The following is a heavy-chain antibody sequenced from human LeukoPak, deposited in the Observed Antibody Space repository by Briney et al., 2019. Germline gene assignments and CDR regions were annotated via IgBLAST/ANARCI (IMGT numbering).Heavy chain of an antibody. CDR3: AKELDSSGYFDY. J-gene: IGHJ4*02. V-gene: IGHV3-23*01. CDR1: GFTFSNYD. CDR2: ISGSGGST. D-gene: IGHD3-22*01. Sequence: PGGSLRLSCAASGFTFSNYDMSLVRQAPGKGLEWVSGISGSGGSTYHADSVRGRFTISRDNSKNTLYLQMNSLRAEDTAVYYCAKELDSSGYFDYWGQGTLVTVSS.